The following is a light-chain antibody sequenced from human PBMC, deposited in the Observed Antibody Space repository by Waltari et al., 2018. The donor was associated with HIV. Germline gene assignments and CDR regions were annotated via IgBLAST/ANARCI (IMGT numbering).Light chain of an antibody. V-gene: IGKV1-5*03. CDR3: QQYKSYPYT. CDR1: QAISGL. J-gene: IGKJ2*01. Sequence: DIQMTKSPPALSASVGDSVTITCRASQAISGLVVWYQQKPGKAPKLLIYQASTLDTGVPQRSSGSRTGTDVTRTIISLQPDDLATYYCQQYKSYPYTFGQGTKLEIK. CDR2: QAS.